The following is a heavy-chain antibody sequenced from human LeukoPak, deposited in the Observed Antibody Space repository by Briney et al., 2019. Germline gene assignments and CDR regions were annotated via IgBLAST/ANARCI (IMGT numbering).Heavy chain of an antibody. D-gene: IGHD3-22*01. CDR1: GGSFSGYY. Sequence: NPSETLSLTCAVYGGSFSGYYWSWIRQPLGKGLEWIGEINHSGSTNYNPSLKSRVTISVDTSKNQFSLKLSSVTAADTAVYYCARANYYDSSGYSYWGQGTLVTVSS. J-gene: IGHJ4*02. V-gene: IGHV4-34*01. CDR2: INHSGST. CDR3: ARANYYDSSGYSY.